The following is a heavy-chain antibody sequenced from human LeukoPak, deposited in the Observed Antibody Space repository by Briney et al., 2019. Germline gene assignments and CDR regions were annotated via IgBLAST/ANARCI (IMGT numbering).Heavy chain of an antibody. CDR3: ARESIVVVPAAIRGDPSYNRFDP. CDR2: IYYSGST. Sequence: SQTLSLTCTVSGGSISSGDYYWSWIRQPPGKGLEWIGYIYYSGSTYYNPSLKSRVTISVDTSKNQFSLKLSSVTAADTAVYYCARESIVVVPAAIRGDPSYNRFDPWGQGTLVTVSS. V-gene: IGHV4-30-4*08. J-gene: IGHJ5*02. D-gene: IGHD2-2*02. CDR1: GGSISSGDYY.